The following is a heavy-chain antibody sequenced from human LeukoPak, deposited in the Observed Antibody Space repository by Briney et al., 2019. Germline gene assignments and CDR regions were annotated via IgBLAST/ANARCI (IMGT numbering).Heavy chain of an antibody. Sequence: ASVKVSCKASGYTFTSDGISWVRQAPGQGLEWIGSISAYNGNTNYAQKLQGRVTMTTDTSTSTAYMELRSLRSDDTAVYYCATGGYCSSTSCYRSYYYYYMDVWGKGTTVTVSS. CDR2: ISAYNGNT. CDR3: ATGGYCSSTSCYRSYYYYYMDV. J-gene: IGHJ6*03. CDR1: GYTFTSDG. D-gene: IGHD2-2*01. V-gene: IGHV1-18*01.